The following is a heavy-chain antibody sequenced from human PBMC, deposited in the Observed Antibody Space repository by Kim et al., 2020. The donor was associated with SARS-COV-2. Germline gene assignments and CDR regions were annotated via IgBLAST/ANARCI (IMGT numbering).Heavy chain of an antibody. V-gene: IGHV4-39*01. CDR3: VRQASNTAHYYYYYAMDV. CDR2: IYYSGST. Sequence: SETLSLTCTVSGGSVSSSSHYWGWVRQPPGKGLEWIGSIYYSGSTYYNPSLMSRVTVSVDTSKNQFSLKLSSVTAADTAVYYCVRQASNTAHYYYYYAMDVWGQGTTVTVSS. J-gene: IGHJ6*02. D-gene: IGHD2-8*01. CDR1: GGSVSSSSHY.